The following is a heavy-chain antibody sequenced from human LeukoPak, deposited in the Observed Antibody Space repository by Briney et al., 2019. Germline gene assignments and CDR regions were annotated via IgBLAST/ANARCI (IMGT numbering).Heavy chain of an antibody. J-gene: IGHJ1*01. CDR2: VYYSGST. D-gene: IGHD3-10*01. V-gene: IGHV4-59*08. CDR3: ARYGSGSYSDDHFQH. CDR1: GGSISGYY. Sequence: KPSETLSLTCTVSGGSISGYYWSCIRQPPGRGLEWIGFVYYSGSTKYNPSLKSRVTISVDTSKNQFSLKLTSVTAADTAVYYCARYGSGSYSDDHFQHWGQGTLVTVSS.